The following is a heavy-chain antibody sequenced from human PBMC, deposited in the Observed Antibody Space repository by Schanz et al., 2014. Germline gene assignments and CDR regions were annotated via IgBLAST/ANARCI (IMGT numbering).Heavy chain of an antibody. V-gene: IGHV3-23*04. J-gene: IGHJ4*02. Sequence: EVQLVESGGGLVQPGGSLRLSCAASGFTFSNYAMSWVRRAPGKGLEWVSALSASGSDTYYADSVKGRFTISRDDSKNTLYLQMNSLRAEDTAIYYCANPIAPAGTRRRLPYWGQGTLVTVAS. D-gene: IGHD6-13*01. CDR1: GFTFSNYA. CDR3: ANPIAPAGTRRRLPY. CDR2: LSASGSDT.